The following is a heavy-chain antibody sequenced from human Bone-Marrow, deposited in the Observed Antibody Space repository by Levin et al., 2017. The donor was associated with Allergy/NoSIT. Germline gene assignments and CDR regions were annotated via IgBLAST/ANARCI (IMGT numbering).Heavy chain of an antibody. Sequence: SETLSLTCTVSGGSIRSGTYYWSWIRQHPGTGLEWIGYINYSGSTYYNPSLKSRVVISEDTSKNQFSLKLSSVTAADTAVYYCARDITGSGSRIDYWGQGTLVTVSS. CDR2: INYSGST. CDR3: ARDITGSGSRIDY. D-gene: IGHD3-10*01. V-gene: IGHV4-31*03. J-gene: IGHJ4*02. CDR1: GGSIRSGTYY.